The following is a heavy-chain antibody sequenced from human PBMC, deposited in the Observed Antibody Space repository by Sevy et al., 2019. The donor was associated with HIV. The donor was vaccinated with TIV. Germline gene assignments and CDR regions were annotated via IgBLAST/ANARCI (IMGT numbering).Heavy chain of an antibody. Sequence: GGSLRLSCAASGFTFSSYSMNWVRQAPGKGLEWVSSISSSSSYIYYADSVKGRFTISRDNAKNSLYLQMNSLRAEDTAVYYCAREQTFLEWLFQPYPRYYYYGMDVWGQGTTVTVSS. D-gene: IGHD3-3*02. J-gene: IGHJ6*02. CDR3: AREQTFLEWLFQPYPRYYYYGMDV. CDR1: GFTFSSYS. V-gene: IGHV3-21*01. CDR2: ISSSSSYI.